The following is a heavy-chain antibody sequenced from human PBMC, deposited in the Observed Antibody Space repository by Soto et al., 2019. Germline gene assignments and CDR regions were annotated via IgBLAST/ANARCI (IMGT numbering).Heavy chain of an antibody. CDR1: GYTFTGYY. D-gene: IGHD6-25*01. J-gene: IGHJ6*02. V-gene: IGHV1-2*02. Sequence: ASVKVSCKASGYTFTGYYMHRVRQAPGQGLEWMGWINPNSGGTNYAQKFQGRVTMTRDTSISTAYMELSRLRSDDTAVYYCARVEQRWGYYYYGMDVWGQGTTVTVSS. CDR2: INPNSGGT. CDR3: ARVEQRWGYYYYGMDV.